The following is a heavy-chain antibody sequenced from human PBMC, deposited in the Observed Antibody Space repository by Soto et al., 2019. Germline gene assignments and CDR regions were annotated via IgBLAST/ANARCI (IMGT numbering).Heavy chain of an antibody. CDR2: IYPGDSDT. CDR1: GYSFTKYW. Sequence: GESLKISCKGSGYSFTKYWIAWVRQMPGQGLEWMGIIYPGDSDTTYNPSVQGHVTISVDESINTAYLQWASLEASDTAMYYCARQKLWMATINNDAFDIWGQGTMVTVSS. V-gene: IGHV5-51*01. CDR3: ARQKLWMATINNDAFDI. J-gene: IGHJ3*02. D-gene: IGHD2-21*01.